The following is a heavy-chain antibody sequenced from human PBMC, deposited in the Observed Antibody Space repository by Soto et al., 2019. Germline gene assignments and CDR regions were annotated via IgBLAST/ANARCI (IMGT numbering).Heavy chain of an antibody. J-gene: IGHJ6*03. CDR3: ARDHDDFWSGYYYYYYYMDV. CDR1: GFTFSSYW. D-gene: IGHD3-3*01. CDR2: IKQDGSEK. V-gene: IGHV3-7*01. Sequence: GGSLRLSCAASGFTFSSYWRSWVRQAPGKGLERVANIKQDGSEKYYVDSVKGRFTISRDNAKNSLYLQMNSLRAEDTAVYYCARDHDDFWSGYYYYYYYMDVWGKGTTVTVSS.